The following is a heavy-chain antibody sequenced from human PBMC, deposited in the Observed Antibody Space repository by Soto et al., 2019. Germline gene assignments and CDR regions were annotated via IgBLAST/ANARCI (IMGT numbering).Heavy chain of an antibody. Sequence: SETLSLTCTVSGGSISSYYWSWIRQPAGKGLEWIGRIYTSGSTNYNPSLKSRVTMSVDTSKNQFSLKLSSVTAPDTAVYYCAREVIGIAVAGRAPVYYYGMDVWGQGTTVTVSS. CDR2: IYTSGST. CDR1: GGSISSYY. J-gene: IGHJ6*02. CDR3: AREVIGIAVAGRAPVYYYGMDV. D-gene: IGHD6-19*01. V-gene: IGHV4-4*07.